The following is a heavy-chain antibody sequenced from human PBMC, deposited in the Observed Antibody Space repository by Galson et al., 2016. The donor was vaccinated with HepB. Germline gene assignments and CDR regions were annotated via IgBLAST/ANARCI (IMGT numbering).Heavy chain of an antibody. J-gene: IGHJ6*03. CDR1: GGSISSGDYY. Sequence: TLSLTCTVSGGSISSGDYYWSWIRHPAGKGLEWIGRIYSSGSTHYNPSLKSRVTISIDTSKNQFSLKLNSVTAADTAVYYCARDQDGYNPYFYYYYVDVLGKGTTVTVSS. CDR3: ARDQDGYNPYFYYYYVDV. CDR2: IYSSGST. V-gene: IGHV4-61*02. D-gene: IGHD5-24*01.